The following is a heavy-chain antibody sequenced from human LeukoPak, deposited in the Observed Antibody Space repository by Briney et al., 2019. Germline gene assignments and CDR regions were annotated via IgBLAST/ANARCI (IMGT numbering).Heavy chain of an antibody. CDR1: GYTFTGYY. V-gene: IGHV1-2*02. CDR2: INPNSGGT. CDR3: AFSVGATMGFDY. Sequence: ASVKVSCKASGYTFTGYYTHWVRQAPGQGLEWMGWINPNSGGTNYAQKFQGRVTMTRDTSISTAYMELSRLRSDDTAVYYCAFSVGATMGFDYWGQGTLVTVSS. J-gene: IGHJ4*02. D-gene: IGHD1-26*01.